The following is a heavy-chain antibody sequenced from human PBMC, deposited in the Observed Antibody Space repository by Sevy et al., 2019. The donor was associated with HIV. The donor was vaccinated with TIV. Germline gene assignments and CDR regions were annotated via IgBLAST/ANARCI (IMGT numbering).Heavy chain of an antibody. V-gene: IGHV1-18*01. CDR2: VTPYNGNK. D-gene: IGHD1-26*01. CDR3: ARCLGGLRPWEYNWFDP. J-gene: IGHJ5*02. Sequence: ASVKVFCKASGYSFASYGISWVRQAPGQGLEWMGWVTPYNGNKKYAEKLQGRVSMTTDTSTSTGYMELRSLRSDDTAVYYCARCLGGLRPWEYNWFDPWGQGTLVTVSS. CDR1: GYSFASYG.